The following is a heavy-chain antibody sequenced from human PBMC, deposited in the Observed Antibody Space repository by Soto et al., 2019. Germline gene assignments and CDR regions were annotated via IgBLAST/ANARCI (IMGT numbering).Heavy chain of an antibody. CDR2: IYYSGST. CDR1: GGSISSSSYY. V-gene: IGHV4-39*01. J-gene: IGHJ5*02. CDR3: ARQMVILWFGELPSWFDP. D-gene: IGHD3-10*01. Sequence: PSETLSLTCTVSGGSISSSSYYWGWIRQPPGKGLEWIGSIYYSGSTYYNPSLKSRVTISVDTSKNQFSLKLSSVTAADTAVYYCARQMVILWFGELPSWFDPWGQGTLVTVSS.